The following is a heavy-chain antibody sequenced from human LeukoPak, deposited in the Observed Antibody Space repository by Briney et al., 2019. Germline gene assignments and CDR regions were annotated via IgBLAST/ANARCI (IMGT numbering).Heavy chain of an antibody. CDR3: AKDRTVRTRGWFDP. CDR1: GFTFSSYG. D-gene: IGHD3-10*01. Sequence: GGSLRLSCAASGFTFSSYGMHWVRQAPGKGLVWVAVIWYDGSNKYYADSVKGRFTISRDNSKNTLYLQMNSLRAEDTAVYYCAKDRTVRTRGWFDPWGQGTLVTVSS. J-gene: IGHJ5*02. V-gene: IGHV3-33*06. CDR2: IWYDGSNK.